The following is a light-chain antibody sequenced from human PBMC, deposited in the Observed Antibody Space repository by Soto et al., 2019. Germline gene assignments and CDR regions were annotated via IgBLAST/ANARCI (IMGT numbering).Light chain of an antibody. J-gene: IGKJ1*01. CDR2: WAS. CDR1: QSVLYSSNSKNY. Sequence: DIVMTQSPDSLAVSLGERATINGRSSQSVLYSSNSKNYLAWYQQKPGQPPRLLISWASTRESGVPDRFSGSGSGTDFTLAISSLQAEDVAVYYCQQYYSTPRTFGQGTKMEIK. V-gene: IGKV4-1*01. CDR3: QQYYSTPRT.